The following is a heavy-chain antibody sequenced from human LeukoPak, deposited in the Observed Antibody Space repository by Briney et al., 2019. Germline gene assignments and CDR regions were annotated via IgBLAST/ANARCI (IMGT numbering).Heavy chain of an antibody. D-gene: IGHD6-19*01. CDR2: ISYDESNK. J-gene: IGHJ6*02. V-gene: IGHV3-30*03. CDR1: GFTFSSSA. CDR3: ARDRSGWTPFDAPGTDYGMDV. Sequence: GGSLRLSCAASGFTFSSSAMHWVRQAPGKGLEWVAVISYDESNKYYADSVKGRFTISRDNSKNTLYLQMNSLRAEDTAVYYCARDRSGWTPFDAPGTDYGMDVWGQGTTVTVSS.